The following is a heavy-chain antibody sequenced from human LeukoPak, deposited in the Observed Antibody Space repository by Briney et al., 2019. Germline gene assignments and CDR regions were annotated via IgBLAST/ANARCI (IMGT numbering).Heavy chain of an antibody. V-gene: IGHV1-69*04. CDR3: ARETQYYSSTNCPTSHYYYGMDV. D-gene: IGHD2-2*01. CDR2: IIPILGIA. J-gene: IGHJ6*02. Sequence: SVKVSCKASGGTFSSYAISWVRQAPGQGLEWMGRIIPILGIANYAQKFQGRVTITADKSTSTAYMELSSLRSEDTAVYYCARETQYYSSTNCPTSHYYYGMDVWGQGTTVTVSS. CDR1: GGTFSSYA.